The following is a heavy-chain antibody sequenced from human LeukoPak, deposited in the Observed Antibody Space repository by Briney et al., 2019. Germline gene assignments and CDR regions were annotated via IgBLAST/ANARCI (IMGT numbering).Heavy chain of an antibody. J-gene: IGHJ3*02. Sequence: PSETLSLTCAVYGGSFSGYYWGWIRQPAGKGLEWIGRIYTSGSTNYNPSLKSRVTMSVDTSKNQFSLKLSSLTAADTAVYYCARGGYYDSRNAFDIWGQGTMVTVSS. CDR2: IYTSGST. D-gene: IGHD3-22*01. CDR1: GGSFSGYY. V-gene: IGHV4-59*10. CDR3: ARGGYYDSRNAFDI.